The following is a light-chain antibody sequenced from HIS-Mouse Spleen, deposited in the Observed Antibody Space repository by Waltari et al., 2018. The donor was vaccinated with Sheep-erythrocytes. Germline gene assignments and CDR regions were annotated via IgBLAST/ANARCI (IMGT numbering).Light chain of an antibody. Sequence: QSALTQPRSVSGSPGQSVTISCTGTSSDVGGYNYVSWYQQHPGKAPKLMIYDVSKRPSGVPYLLSGAKSGNTAYLTISVLQAEDEADYYCCSYAGSYNHVFATGTKVTVL. CDR2: DVS. CDR1: SSDVGGYNY. J-gene: IGLJ1*01. V-gene: IGLV2-11*01. CDR3: CSYAGSYNHV.